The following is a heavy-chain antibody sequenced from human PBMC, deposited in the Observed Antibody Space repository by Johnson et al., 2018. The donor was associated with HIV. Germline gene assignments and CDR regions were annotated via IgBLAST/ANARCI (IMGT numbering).Heavy chain of an antibody. CDR1: WFTVSSNY. V-gene: IGHV3-53*01. Sequence: VQLVESGGGLIQPGGSLRLSCAASWFTVSSNYMSWVRQAPGKGLEWVSLIYSGGITYYVNAVKGRFTISRDNSKNTLYLQMDSLRAEDTAVYYCARGFHRGGAFDIWGQGTMVTVSS. J-gene: IGHJ3*02. CDR3: ARGFHRGGAFDI. CDR2: IYSGGIT. D-gene: IGHD1-14*01.